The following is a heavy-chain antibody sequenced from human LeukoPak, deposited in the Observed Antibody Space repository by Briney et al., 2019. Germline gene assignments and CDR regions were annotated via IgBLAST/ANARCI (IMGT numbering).Heavy chain of an antibody. CDR2: ISYDGSNK. J-gene: IGHJ5*02. D-gene: IGHD6-19*01. CDR3: AKDWGSSGWYNYFDA. V-gene: IGHV3-30-3*01. Sequence: GGSLRLSCAASGFTFSSYAMHWVRQAPGKGLEWVAVISYDGSNKYYSDSVKGRFTISRDNSKNTLYLQMDSLRPEDTAIYYCAKDWGSSGWYNYFDAWGQGTLVTVSS. CDR1: GFTFSSYA.